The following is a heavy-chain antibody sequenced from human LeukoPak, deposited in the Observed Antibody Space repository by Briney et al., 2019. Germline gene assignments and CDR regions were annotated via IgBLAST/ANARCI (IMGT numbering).Heavy chain of an antibody. Sequence: GGSLRLSCAASGFTFSSYSMNWVRQAPGKGLEWVSSISSSSSYIYYADSVKGRFTISRDNAKNSRYLQMTSLRAEDTAVYYCARNPGYQWLRISWGQGTLVTVSS. D-gene: IGHD5-12*01. V-gene: IGHV3-21*01. CDR3: ARNPGYQWLRIS. CDR1: GFTFSSYS. CDR2: ISSSSSYI. J-gene: IGHJ4*02.